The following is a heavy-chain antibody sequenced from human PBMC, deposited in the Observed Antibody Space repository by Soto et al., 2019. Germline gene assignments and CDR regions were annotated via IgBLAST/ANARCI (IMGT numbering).Heavy chain of an antibody. D-gene: IGHD2-21*02. J-gene: IGHJ3*01. CDR1: GFTFSYYW. Sequence: EVQLVAFEGGLVQPGGSLRLSCAASGFTFSYYWMHWVRQAPGQGLVWVSRIHSDGSSTTYADSVKGRFTISRDNAKNTLYLQMNSLRAEDTAVYYCARGDRGAFDLWGQGTMVTVSS. CDR2: IHSDGSST. V-gene: IGHV3-74*01. CDR3: ARGDRGAFDL.